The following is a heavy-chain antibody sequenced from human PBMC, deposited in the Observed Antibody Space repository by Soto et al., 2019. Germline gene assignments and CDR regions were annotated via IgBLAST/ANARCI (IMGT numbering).Heavy chain of an antibody. D-gene: IGHD3-9*01. CDR2: ISAYNGNT. J-gene: IGHJ5*02. CDR1: GYTFTSYG. V-gene: IGHV1-18*01. Sequence: ASVKVSCKASGYTFTSYGISWVRQAPGQGLEWMGWISAYNGNTNYAQKLQGRVTMTTDTSTSTAYMELRSLRSDDTAVYYCARYVLRYFDWLHKGNWFDPWGQRTLVTVSS. CDR3: ARYVLRYFDWLHKGNWFDP.